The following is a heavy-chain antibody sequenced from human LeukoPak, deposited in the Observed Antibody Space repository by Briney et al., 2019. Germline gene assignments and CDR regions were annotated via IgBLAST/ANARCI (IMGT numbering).Heavy chain of an antibody. CDR2: IYSSGST. Sequence: SETLSLTCTVSGASISSYYWSWIRQPPGMGLEWIGYIYSSGSTAYNPSLKSRVTISVDTSKNQFSLKLSSVTAPDTAVYYCARTDSSGYFDYWGQGTLVTVSS. J-gene: IGHJ4*02. D-gene: IGHD3-22*01. CDR1: GASISSYY. V-gene: IGHV4-59*01. CDR3: ARTDSSGYFDY.